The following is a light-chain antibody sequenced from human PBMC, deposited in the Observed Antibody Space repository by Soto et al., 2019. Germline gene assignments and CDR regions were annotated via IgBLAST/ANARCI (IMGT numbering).Light chain of an antibody. V-gene: IGKV1-5*03. CDR3: QQYNSYSHT. J-gene: IGKJ2*01. CDR1: QSITGW. Sequence: DIPMTQSPSTLSASVGDRVTITCRASQSITGWLAWYQQKPGKAPKLLIYKASSLESGVPSRFSGSGSGTEFTLTISSLQPDDFATYYCQQYNSYSHTFGQGTKLEI. CDR2: KAS.